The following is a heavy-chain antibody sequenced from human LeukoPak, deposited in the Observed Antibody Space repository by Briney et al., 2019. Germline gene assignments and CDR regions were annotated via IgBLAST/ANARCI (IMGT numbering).Heavy chain of an antibody. J-gene: IGHJ1*01. D-gene: IGHD6-13*01. CDR2: MNPNNGNT. V-gene: IGHV1-8*01. Sequence: ASVKVSCKASGYTFTTYDINWVRQATGQGPEWMGWMNPNNGNTGSPQKFQGRVTMTRNTSISTAYMELSSLRSEDTAVYYCARRLLAAAGHFQHWGQGTLVTVSS. CDR1: GYTFTTYD. CDR3: ARRLLAAAGHFQH.